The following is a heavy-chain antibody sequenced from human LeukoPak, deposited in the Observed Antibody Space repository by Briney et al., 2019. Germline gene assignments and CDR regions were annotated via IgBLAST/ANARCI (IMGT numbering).Heavy chain of an antibody. Sequence: SQTLSLTCTVSGGSISSGDYYWSWIRQPPGKGLEWIGYMYQSGSTYYNPSLKSRVTISVDTSKNQFSLNLNSVTAADTAVYYCARGGSYHLPGDSWGQGTLVTVSS. J-gene: IGHJ5*02. CDR2: MYQSGST. D-gene: IGHD1-26*01. CDR3: ARGGSYHLPGDS. V-gene: IGHV4-30-4*01. CDR1: GGSISSGDYY.